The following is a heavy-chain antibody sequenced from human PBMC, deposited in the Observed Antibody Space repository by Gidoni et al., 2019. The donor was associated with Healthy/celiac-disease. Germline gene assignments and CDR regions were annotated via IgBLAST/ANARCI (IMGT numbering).Heavy chain of an antibody. J-gene: IGHJ3*02. Sequence: EVQLVESGGGLVKPGGSLRLSCAASGFTFSSYSMNWVRQAPGKGLEWVSSISSSSSYIYYADSVKGRFTISRDNAKNSLYLQMNSLRAEDTAVYYCARVKIREVVVGAFDIWGQGTMVTVSS. CDR2: ISSSSSYI. D-gene: IGHD2-15*01. V-gene: IGHV3-21*01. CDR1: GFTFSSYS. CDR3: ARVKIREVVVGAFDI.